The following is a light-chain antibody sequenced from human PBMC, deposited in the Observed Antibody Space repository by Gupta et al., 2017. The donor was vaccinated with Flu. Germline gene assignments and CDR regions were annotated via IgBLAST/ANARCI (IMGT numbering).Light chain of an antibody. CDR2: GNI. V-gene: IGLV1-40*01. Sequence: QSVLTQPPSVSGAPGPRVTISCTGTSSNIGAGYDVHWYQQIPGTAPKLLIFGNINRHSGVPDRFSASKSGTSASLAITGLQAEDEADYYCHSYDSSLSNWVFGGGTKLTVL. CDR3: HSYDSSLSNWV. J-gene: IGLJ3*02. CDR1: SSNIGAGYD.